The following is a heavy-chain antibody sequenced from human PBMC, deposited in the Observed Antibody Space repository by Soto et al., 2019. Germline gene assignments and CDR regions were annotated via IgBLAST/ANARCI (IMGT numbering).Heavy chain of an antibody. CDR1: GFTFSSYW. D-gene: IGHD6-6*01. V-gene: IGHV3-74*01. CDR3: TRSGSSPYYYGMDV. Sequence: EVQLVESGGGLVQPGGSLRLSCAASGFTFSSYWMHWVRQAPGKGLVWVSRINSDGSSTNYADSVKGRFTISRDNARNTLFLQMDTLRAEDTDVYYCTRSGSSPYYYGMDVWGKGTTVTVSS. CDR2: INSDGSST. J-gene: IGHJ6*04.